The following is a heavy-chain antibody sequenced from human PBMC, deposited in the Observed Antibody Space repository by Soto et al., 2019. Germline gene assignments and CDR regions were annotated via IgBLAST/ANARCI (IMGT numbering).Heavy chain of an antibody. V-gene: IGHV4-4*02. Sequence: QVQLQESGPGLVKPSGTLSLTSAASGGSISSSNCWSWVRRPPGKGLEGLGEIYHSGSTNYNPSLKSRVTISVDKSKNQFSLKLSSVTAADTAVYYCARDPPFIAVAGYDYFDYWGQGTLVTVSS. CDR1: GGSISSSNC. J-gene: IGHJ4*02. CDR2: IYHSGST. CDR3: ARDPPFIAVAGYDYFDY. D-gene: IGHD6-19*01.